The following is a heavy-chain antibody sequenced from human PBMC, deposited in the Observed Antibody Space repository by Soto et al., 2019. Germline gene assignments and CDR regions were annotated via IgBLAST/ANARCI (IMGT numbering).Heavy chain of an antibody. J-gene: IGHJ1*01. CDR3: ARVRHFSGGSCYSARYFQH. D-gene: IGHD2-15*01. V-gene: IGHV4-31*03. CDR1: GGSISSGGYY. CDR2: IYYSGST. Sequence: QVQLQESGPGLVKPSQTLSLTCTVSGGSISSGGYYWSWIRQHPGKGLEWIGYIYYSGSTYYNPSLNSRVTISVDTSKNQFSLKLSSVTAADTAVYYCARVRHFSGGSCYSARYFQHWGQGTLVTVSS.